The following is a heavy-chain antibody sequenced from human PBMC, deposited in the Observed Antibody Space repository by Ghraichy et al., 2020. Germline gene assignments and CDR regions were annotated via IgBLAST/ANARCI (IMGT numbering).Heavy chain of an antibody. Sequence: GGSLRLSCAASGFTCSIYRMNWVRQAPGQGLEWVSYISGSSSPIYYADSVKGRFTMSRDNAKNALYLQMNSLRDDDTAVYYCARDGGSGWDYWGQGTLVTVSS. CDR1: GFTCSIYR. D-gene: IGHD6-19*01. CDR3: ARDGGSGWDY. V-gene: IGHV3-48*02. J-gene: IGHJ4*02. CDR2: ISGSSSPI.